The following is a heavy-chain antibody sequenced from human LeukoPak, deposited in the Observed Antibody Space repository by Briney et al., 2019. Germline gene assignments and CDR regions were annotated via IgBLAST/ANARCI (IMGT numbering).Heavy chain of an antibody. CDR2: IKQDGSEK. V-gene: IGHV3-7*01. D-gene: IGHD2-2*01. Sequence: SGGSLRLSCAASGFTFSSYRMSWVRQAPGKGLEWVANIKQDGSEKYYVDSVKGRFTISRDNAKNSLYLQMNSLRAEDTAVYYCARVGYCSSTSCHGFEDWGQGTLVTVSS. J-gene: IGHJ4*02. CDR1: GFTFSSYR. CDR3: ARVGYCSSTSCHGFED.